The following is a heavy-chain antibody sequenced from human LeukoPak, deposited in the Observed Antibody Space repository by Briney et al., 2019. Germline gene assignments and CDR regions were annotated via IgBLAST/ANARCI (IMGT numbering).Heavy chain of an antibody. CDR3: AKEVGGYGY. J-gene: IGHJ4*02. V-gene: IGHV3-23*01. CDR1: GITFDDYA. CDR2: ISGSGGST. D-gene: IGHD5-18*01. Sequence: GGSLRLSCAASGITFDDYAMHWVRQAPGKGLEWVSAISGSGGSTYYADSVKGLFTISRDNSKNTLYLQMNSLRAEDTAVYYCAKEVGGYGYWGQGTLVTVSS.